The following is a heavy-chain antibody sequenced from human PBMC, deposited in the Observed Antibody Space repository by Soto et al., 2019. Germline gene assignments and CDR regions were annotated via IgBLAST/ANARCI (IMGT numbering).Heavy chain of an antibody. CDR2: INPSGGST. CDR1: GYTFTNFY. D-gene: IGHD4-17*01. J-gene: IGHJ4*02. Sequence: QVQLVQSGAEVKPPGASVKVSCTASGYTFTNFYMHWVRQAPGQGLEWMGIINPSGGSTSYAQRFPGRVPMTRDSYTNTVYMELSSLSSEDSAVYYCARPPSDHDDYGYLSLEFDSGGQGTLVTVSS. V-gene: IGHV1-46*03. CDR3: ARPPSDHDDYGYLSLEFDS.